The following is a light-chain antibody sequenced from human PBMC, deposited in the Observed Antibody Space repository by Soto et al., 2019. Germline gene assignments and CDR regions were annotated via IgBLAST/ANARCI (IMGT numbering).Light chain of an antibody. CDR2: KAS. CDR1: QSISSW. V-gene: IGKV1-5*03. CDR3: QPYNRFSLT. Sequence: DIQMTQSPSTQSASLGDRVTITCRASQSISSWLAWYQQKPGKAPKLLIYKASSVGSGVPSCFSGSGSLQEVTITFCSPQYDDFATLFFQPYNRFSLTLCRGTKLQI. J-gene: IGKJ2*01.